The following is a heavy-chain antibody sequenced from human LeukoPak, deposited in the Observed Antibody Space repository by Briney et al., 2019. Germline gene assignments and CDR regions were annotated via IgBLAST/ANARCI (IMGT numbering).Heavy chain of an antibody. CDR1: GCSLSSFY. J-gene: IGHJ5*02. D-gene: IGHD4/OR15-4a*01. V-gene: IGHV4-59*08. CDR3: ARRDYAAWFDP. Sequence: PSETLSLTCAVSGCSLSSFYWAWIRQSPGKGLEWIGNVYYSGTTQYNPSLKGRVTISMDMSKNQFSLNLNSVSVTDTAIYYCARRDYAAWFDPWGQGTLVTVSS. CDR2: VYYSGTT.